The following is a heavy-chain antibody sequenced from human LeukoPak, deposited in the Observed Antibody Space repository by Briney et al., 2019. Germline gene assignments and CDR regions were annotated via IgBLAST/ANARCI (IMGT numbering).Heavy chain of an antibody. CDR2: ISGSGGST. J-gene: IGHJ4*02. Sequence: GGSLRLSCAASGFTFSSYAMSWVRQAPGKGLEWVSAISGSGGSTYYADSVKGRFTISRDNSKNTLYLQMNSLRAEDTAVYYCAKDLRDYYDSSGYGPFDYWGQGTLATVSS. D-gene: IGHD3-22*01. V-gene: IGHV3-23*01. CDR3: AKDLRDYYDSSGYGPFDY. CDR1: GFTFSSYA.